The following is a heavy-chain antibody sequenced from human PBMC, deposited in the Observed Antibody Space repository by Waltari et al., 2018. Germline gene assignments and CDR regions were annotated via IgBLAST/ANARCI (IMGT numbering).Heavy chain of an antibody. Sequence: EVQLVESGGGLVQPGGSLRLSCAASGFTFSSYWMSWVRQAPGKGRGGVANIKQEGSEKYYVDSVKGRFTISRDNAKNSLYLQMNSLRAEDTAVYYCARGGIMITFGGVIHPWYFDYWGQGTLVTVSS. V-gene: IGHV3-7*01. CDR1: GFTFSSYW. CDR3: ARGGIMITFGGVIHPWYFDY. J-gene: IGHJ4*02. D-gene: IGHD3-16*01. CDR2: IKQEGSEK.